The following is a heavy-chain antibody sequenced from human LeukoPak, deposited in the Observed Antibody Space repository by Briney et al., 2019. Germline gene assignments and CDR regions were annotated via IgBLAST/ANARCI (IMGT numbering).Heavy chain of an antibody. J-gene: IGHJ4*02. CDR1: GYTFTSYY. CDR2: INPSGGST. CDR3: ARSEEDLSLVDY. Sequence: ASVKVSCKASGYTFTSYYMHWVRQAPGQGLEWMGIINPSGGSTSYAQKFQGRVTMTRVMSTSTVYMELSSLRSEDTAVYYCARSEEDLSLVDYWGQGTLVTVSS. D-gene: IGHD6-6*01. V-gene: IGHV1-46*01.